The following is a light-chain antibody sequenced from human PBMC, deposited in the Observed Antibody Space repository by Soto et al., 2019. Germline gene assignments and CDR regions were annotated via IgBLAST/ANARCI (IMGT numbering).Light chain of an antibody. CDR2: DVS. CDR1: SSYVGGYNY. V-gene: IGLV2-14*03. J-gene: IGLJ2*01. Sequence: QSALTQPASVSGSPGQSITISCTGTSSYVGGYNYVSWYQHHPGKATKLMIYDVSNRTSGVSNRFSGSKSGNTASLTISGLHAEDEAYYYCSSYTSSSALVIGGRHKRTVL. CDR3: SSYTSSSALV.